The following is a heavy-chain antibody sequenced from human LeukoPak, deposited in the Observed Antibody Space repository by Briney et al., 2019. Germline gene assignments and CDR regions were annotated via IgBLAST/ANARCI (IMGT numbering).Heavy chain of an antibody. V-gene: IGHV4-59*01. J-gene: IGHJ4*02. CDR1: GGSISSYY. Sequence: PSETLSLTCTVSGGSISSYYWSCIRQPPGQGLEWIGYIYYSGSTNYNPSLKSRVTISVATSKNQFSLKLSSVPAADTAVYYCARVGAVERGHCFDYWGQGPLVTVSS. CDR3: ARVGAVERGHCFDY. CDR2: IYYSGST. D-gene: IGHD1-26*01.